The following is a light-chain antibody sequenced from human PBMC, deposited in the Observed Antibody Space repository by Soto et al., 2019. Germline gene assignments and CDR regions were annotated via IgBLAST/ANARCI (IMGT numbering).Light chain of an antibody. CDR1: QSVSNNY. CDR2: GAS. V-gene: IGKV3-20*01. Sequence: IFSSQSLGTLSLSAWLRSSLSFRSSQSVSNNYLAWYQQKPGQAPRLLIYGASNRATGIPARFSGSGSGTDFTLTINSLEPEDVAVYYCQQRQNLFTFGGGTKVDIK. J-gene: IGKJ4*01. CDR3: QQRQNLFT.